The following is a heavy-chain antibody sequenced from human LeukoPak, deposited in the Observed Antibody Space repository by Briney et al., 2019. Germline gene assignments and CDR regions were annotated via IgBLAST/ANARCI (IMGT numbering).Heavy chain of an antibody. D-gene: IGHD2-15*01. CDR3: ARGGYCSGGSCYTIDY. Sequence: PSETLSLTCTVSGGSISSYYWSWLRQPPGKGLEWIGYIYYSGSTNYNPSLKSRVTISVDTSKTQFSLKLSSVTAADTAVYYCARGGYCSGGSCYTIDYWGQGTLVTVSS. V-gene: IGHV4-59*01. CDR1: GGSISSYY. CDR2: IYYSGST. J-gene: IGHJ4*02.